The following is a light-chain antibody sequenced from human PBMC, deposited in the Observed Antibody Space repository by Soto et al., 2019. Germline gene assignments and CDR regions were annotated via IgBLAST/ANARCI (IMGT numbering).Light chain of an antibody. CDR3: CAYAGTNTGV. V-gene: IGLV2-23*01. J-gene: IGLJ2*01. CDR2: EGS. CDR1: SSDVGSYNL. Sequence: QSALTQPASVSGSPGQSITISCTGASSDVGSYNLVSWYQQYPGKAPKLMIYEGSKRPSGVSNRFSGSKSGNTASLTISGLQAEDEADYHCCAYAGTNTGVFGGGTKLTVL.